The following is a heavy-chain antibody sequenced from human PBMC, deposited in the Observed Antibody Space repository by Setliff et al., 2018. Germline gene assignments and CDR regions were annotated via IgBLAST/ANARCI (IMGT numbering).Heavy chain of an antibody. Sequence: GESLKISCAASGFSFSTYAMHWVRQAPGKGLEWVALIWYDGSNIHYVDSVKGRFTISRDNSKNTLSLQMYSLRTEDTALYYCARERHLLSTVVIFGLFDFWGQGALVTVSS. J-gene: IGHJ4*02. V-gene: IGHV3-30*02. D-gene: IGHD3-3*01. CDR2: IWYDGSNI. CDR3: ARERHLLSTVVIFGLFDF. CDR1: GFSFSTYA.